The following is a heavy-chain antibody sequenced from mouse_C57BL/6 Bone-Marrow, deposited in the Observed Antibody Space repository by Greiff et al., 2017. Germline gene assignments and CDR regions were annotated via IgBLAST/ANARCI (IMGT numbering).Heavy chain of an antibody. CDR3: AREGDDYEGFAY. D-gene: IGHD2-4*01. J-gene: IGHJ3*01. CDR2: INYDGSST. CDR1: GFTFSDYY. V-gene: IGHV5-16*01. Sequence: EVKLVESEGGLVQPGSSMKLSCTASGFTFSDYYMAWVRQVPEKGLEWVANINYDGSSTYYLDSLKSRFIISRDNAKNILYLQMSSLKSEDTATYYCAREGDDYEGFAYWGQGTLVTVSA.